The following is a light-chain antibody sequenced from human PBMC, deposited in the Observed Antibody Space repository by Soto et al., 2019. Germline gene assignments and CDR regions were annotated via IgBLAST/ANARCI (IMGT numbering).Light chain of an antibody. V-gene: IGLV1-40*01. J-gene: IGLJ1*01. CDR1: SSNIGAGYD. CDR2: GNS. CDR3: QSYDSSLSASNV. Sequence: QSVLTQPPSVSGAPGQRVTISCTGSSSNIGAGYDVHWYQQLPGTAPKLLIYGNSNRPSGVPDRFSGSKSGTSASLAITGLQTDDEADYSCQSYDSSLSASNVFGTGTKLTVL.